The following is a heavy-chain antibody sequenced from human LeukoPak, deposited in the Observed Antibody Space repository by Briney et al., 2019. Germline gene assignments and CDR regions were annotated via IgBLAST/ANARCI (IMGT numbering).Heavy chain of an antibody. D-gene: IGHD5-18*01. V-gene: IGHV4-39*07. CDR2: IYYSGST. CDR1: GGSISSSSYY. CDR3: ARGGYSYGKRNFDY. J-gene: IGHJ4*02. Sequence: SETLSLTCTVSGGSISSSSYYWGWIRQPPGKGLEWIGSIYYSGSTYYNPTLKSRVTISVDTSKNQFSLKLSSVTAADTAVYYCARGGYSYGKRNFDYWGQGTLVTVSS.